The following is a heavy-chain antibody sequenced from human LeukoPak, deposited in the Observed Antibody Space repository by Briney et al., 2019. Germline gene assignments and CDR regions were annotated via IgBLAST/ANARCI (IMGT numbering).Heavy chain of an antibody. CDR2: IRYDGRNQ. CDR3: AKIAEGEAFDI. CDR1: GFIFSHYG. J-gene: IGHJ3*02. D-gene: IGHD6-13*01. V-gene: IGHV3-30*02. Sequence: GGSLRLSCAASGFIFSHYGMHWVRQAPGKGLEWVAFIRYDGRNQYYAESVKGRFTISRDNSKNTLFLQLNSLRAEDTAIYYCAKIAEGEAFDIWGQGTMVTVSS.